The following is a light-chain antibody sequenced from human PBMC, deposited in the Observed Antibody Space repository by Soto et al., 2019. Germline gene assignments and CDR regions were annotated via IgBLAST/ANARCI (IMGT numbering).Light chain of an antibody. CDR1: QSISTW. Sequence: DIQMTQSPSTLSASVGDSVTITYRASQSISTWLAWYQQKPGKAPNLLIYDASSLASGVPSRFSGSGSGTEFTLTISSLQPDDFATFYCQQYNSHSKTFGQGTK. CDR3: QQYNSHSKT. J-gene: IGKJ1*01. CDR2: DAS. V-gene: IGKV1-5*01.